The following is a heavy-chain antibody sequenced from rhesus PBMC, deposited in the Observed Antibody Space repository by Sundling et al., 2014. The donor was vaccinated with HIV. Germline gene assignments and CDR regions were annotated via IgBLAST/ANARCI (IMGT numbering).Heavy chain of an antibody. CDR1: GFSISTSKTG. CDR2: IYWNDSK. Sequence: QVTLKESGPALVKPTQTLTLTCTFSGFSISTSKTGVGWIRQSPGKGLEWLANIYWNDSKDYSTSLKSRLTISKDTSKNLVVLRMTNMDPVDSATYYCARVLTDLTIFGLIGENYFDVWGPGVLVTVSS. J-gene: IGHJ5-1*01. CDR3: ARVLTDLTIFGLIGENYFDV. V-gene: IGHV2-95*01. D-gene: IGHD3-3*01.